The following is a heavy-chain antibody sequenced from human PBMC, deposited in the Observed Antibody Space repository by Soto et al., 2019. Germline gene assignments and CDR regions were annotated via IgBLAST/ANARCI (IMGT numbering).Heavy chain of an antibody. D-gene: IGHD5-12*01. CDR2: IYYSGST. J-gene: IGHJ4*02. CDR1: GGSVSSGSYY. V-gene: IGHV4-61*01. Sequence: PSETLSLTCTVSGGSVSSGSYYWSWIRQPPGKGLEWIGYIYYSGSTNYNPSLKSRVTISVDTSKNQFSLKLSSVTAADTAVYYCARDLHSGYDSWGQGTLVTVS. CDR3: ARDLHSGYDS.